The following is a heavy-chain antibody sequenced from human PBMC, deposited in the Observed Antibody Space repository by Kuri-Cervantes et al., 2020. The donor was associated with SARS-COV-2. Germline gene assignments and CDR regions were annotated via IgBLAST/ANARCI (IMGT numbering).Heavy chain of an antibody. Sequence: SVKVSCKASGCTFSSYAISWVRQAPGQGLEWMGGIIPIFGTANYAQKFQGRVTITADESTSTAYMELSSLRSEDTAVYYCASTSFVDIVATSEYYYYYYYMDVWGKGTTVTVSS. J-gene: IGHJ6*03. D-gene: IGHD5-12*01. CDR1: GCTFSSYA. CDR2: IIPIFGTA. CDR3: ASTSFVDIVATSEYYYYYYYMDV. V-gene: IGHV1-69*13.